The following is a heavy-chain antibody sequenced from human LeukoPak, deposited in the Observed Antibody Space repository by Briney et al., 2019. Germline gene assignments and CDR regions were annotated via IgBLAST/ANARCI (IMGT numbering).Heavy chain of an antibody. V-gene: IGHV1-69*04. D-gene: IGHD2-15*01. CDR1: GSIFSNYA. CDR3: ARERSDCSGGACYSRNRNHSGLDV. Sequence: ASVKVSCKASGSIFSNYAITWVRQAPGQGLEWMGRIIPMLGVANNAENFQDRVTINADKSTNIMYMELSSLRSEDTAVYYCARERSDCSGGACYSRNRNHSGLDVWGQGTTVTVSS. CDR2: IIPMLGVA. J-gene: IGHJ6*02.